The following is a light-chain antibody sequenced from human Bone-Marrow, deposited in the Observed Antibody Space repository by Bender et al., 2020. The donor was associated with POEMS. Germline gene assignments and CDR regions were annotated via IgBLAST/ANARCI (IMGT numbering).Light chain of an antibody. Sequence: QSVLTQPPSVSGAPGQTVTISCTGTSSNMGAGYGVNWYQQLPGTAPKLLIYNNENRPSGVPDRISGSKSGTSASLAITGLQAEDEADYYCTSYAGRINLVFGGGTRVTVL. CDR2: NNE. V-gene: IGLV1-40*01. CDR1: SSNMGAGYG. CDR3: TSYAGRINLV. J-gene: IGLJ2*01.